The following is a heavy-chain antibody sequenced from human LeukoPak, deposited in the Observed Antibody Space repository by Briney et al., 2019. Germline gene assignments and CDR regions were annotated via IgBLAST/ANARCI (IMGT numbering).Heavy chain of an antibody. J-gene: IGHJ6*03. CDR2: ISWNSGSI. Sequence: PGRSLRLSCAASGFTFDDYAMHWVRQAPGKGLEWVSGISWNSGSIGYVDSVKGRFTISRDNAKNSLYLQMNSLRAEDTAVYYCARVQEDIVLMVYYYYYYYMDVWGKGTTVTVSS. V-gene: IGHV3-9*01. CDR1: GFTFDDYA. D-gene: IGHD2-8*01. CDR3: ARVQEDIVLMVYYYYYYYMDV.